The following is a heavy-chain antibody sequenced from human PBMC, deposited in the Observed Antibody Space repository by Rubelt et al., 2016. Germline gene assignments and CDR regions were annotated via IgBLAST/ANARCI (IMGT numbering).Heavy chain of an antibody. Sequence: IYYADSVKGRCTISRDNAKNSLYLQMNSLRAEDTAVYYCASRNYDILTGYYSFDYWGQGTLVTVSS. V-gene: IGHV3-48*04. D-gene: IGHD3-9*01. J-gene: IGHJ4*02. CDR3: ASRNYDILTGYYSFDY. CDR2: I.